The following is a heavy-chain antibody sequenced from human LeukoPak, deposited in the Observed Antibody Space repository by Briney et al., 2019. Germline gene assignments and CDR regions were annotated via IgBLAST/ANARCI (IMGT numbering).Heavy chain of an antibody. Sequence: GGSLRLSRAASGFTLSSYWMNWVRQAPGKGLEWVANIKQDGSGKYYVDSVKGRFSISRDNAMNSLYLQMNNLGVEDTAVYYCARTITAATSFWGQGTLVTVSS. CDR1: GFTLSSYW. J-gene: IGHJ4*02. CDR2: IKQDGSGK. D-gene: IGHD6-13*01. CDR3: ARTITAATSF. V-gene: IGHV3-7*01.